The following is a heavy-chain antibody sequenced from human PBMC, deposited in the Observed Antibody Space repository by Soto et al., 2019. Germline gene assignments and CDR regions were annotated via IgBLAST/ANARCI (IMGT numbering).Heavy chain of an antibody. Sequence: QVQLVGSGGGVVQPGRSLRLSCAASGFTFSSYGMHWVRQAPGKGLEWVAVISYDGSNKYYADSVKGRFTISRDNSKNTLYLQMNSLRAEDTAVYYCAKEFAVAAWSGYWGQGTLVTVSS. CDR1: GFTFSSYG. CDR3: AKEFAVAAWSGY. V-gene: IGHV3-30*18. J-gene: IGHJ4*02. CDR2: ISYDGSNK. D-gene: IGHD6-19*01.